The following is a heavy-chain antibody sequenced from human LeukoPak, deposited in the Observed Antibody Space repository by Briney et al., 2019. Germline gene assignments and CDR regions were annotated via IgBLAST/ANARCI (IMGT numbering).Heavy chain of an antibody. CDR1: GGSFSGYY. CDR2: INHSGST. V-gene: IGHV4-34*01. J-gene: IGHJ2*01. D-gene: IGHD3-10*01. CDR3: ARVSKYFGPGSHWYFDL. Sequence: SETLSLTCAVYGGSFSGYYWSWIRQPPGKGLEWIGEINHSGSTNYNPSLKSRVAISADTSKNQFSLKLSSVTAADTAVYYCARVSKYFGPGSHWYFDLWGRGTLVTVSS.